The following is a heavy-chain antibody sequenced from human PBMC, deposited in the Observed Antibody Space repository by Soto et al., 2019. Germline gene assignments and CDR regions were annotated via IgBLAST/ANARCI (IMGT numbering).Heavy chain of an antibody. CDR3: ARDIGGSGWFDLDY. CDR1: GGSFSGYY. Sequence: SETRSLTCAVYGGSFSGYYWSWIRQPPGKGLEWIGEINHSGSTNYNPSLKSRVTISVDTSKNQFSLKLSSVTAADTAVYYCARDIGGSGWFDLDYWGQGTLVTVSS. CDR2: INHSGST. D-gene: IGHD6-19*01. V-gene: IGHV4-34*01. J-gene: IGHJ4*02.